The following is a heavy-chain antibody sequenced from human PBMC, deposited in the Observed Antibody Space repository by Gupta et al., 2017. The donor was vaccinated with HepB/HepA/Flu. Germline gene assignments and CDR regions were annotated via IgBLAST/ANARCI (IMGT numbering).Heavy chain of an antibody. J-gene: IGHJ6*02. Sequence: QVQLVESGGGIVQPGRSLRLSCAACGFTFTAYALQWFRQAPGKGLEWVAVITYDGGTKYYADSVKGRFTISRDNSKRTVNLQMNSLRAEDTALYYCARDGELRNPLIARTLDVWGQGTAVTVAS. V-gene: IGHV3-30-3*01. CDR3: ARDGELRNPLIARTLDV. CDR2: ITYDGGTK. D-gene: IGHD3-16*01. CDR1: GFTFTAYA.